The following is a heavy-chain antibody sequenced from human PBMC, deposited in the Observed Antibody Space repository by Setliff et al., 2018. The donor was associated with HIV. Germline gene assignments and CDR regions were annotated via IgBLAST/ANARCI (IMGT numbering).Heavy chain of an antibody. V-gene: IGHV4-30-4*01. Sequence: PSETLSLTCTVSGGSISSGDYYWSWIRQPPGKGLEWIGHIYYSGTTYYNPSLKSRVTIFADTSKNQFSLNLTSVTAADTAVYYCARAEMATIVAFDIWGQGTMVTVSS. CDR3: ARAEMATIVAFDI. CDR2: IYYSGTT. D-gene: IGHD5-12*01. J-gene: IGHJ3*02. CDR1: GGSISSGDYY.